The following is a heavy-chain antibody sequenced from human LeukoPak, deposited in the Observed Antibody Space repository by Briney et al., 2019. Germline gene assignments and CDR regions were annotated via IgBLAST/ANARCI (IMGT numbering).Heavy chain of an antibody. CDR1: GYSFTNYL. J-gene: IGHJ4*02. V-gene: IGHV5-51*01. CDR2: IFPGDSDT. Sequence: GESLNIYCLGSGYSFTNYLIGWVRQMPGKGLEGMGIIFPGDSDTRYSQSFQGQVTNSADKSISTAYLQWSSLKASDTAMYYCARLVIVTAISYYFDYWGQGTLVTVSS. CDR3: ARLVIVTAISYYFDY. D-gene: IGHD2-21*02.